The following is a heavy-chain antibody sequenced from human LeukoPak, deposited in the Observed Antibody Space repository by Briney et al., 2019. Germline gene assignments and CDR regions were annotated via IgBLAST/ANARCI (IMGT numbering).Heavy chain of an antibody. CDR1: GGSISSSSYY. CDR3: ASRPIFGVVIPDV. CDR2: IYYSGST. Sequence: PSETLSLTCTVSGGSISSSSYYWGWIRQPPGKGPEWIGSIYYSGSTYYNPSLKSRVTISVDTSKNQFSLKLSSVTAADTAVYYCASRPIFGVVIPDVWGKGTTVTVSS. V-gene: IGHV4-39*01. J-gene: IGHJ6*04. D-gene: IGHD3-3*01.